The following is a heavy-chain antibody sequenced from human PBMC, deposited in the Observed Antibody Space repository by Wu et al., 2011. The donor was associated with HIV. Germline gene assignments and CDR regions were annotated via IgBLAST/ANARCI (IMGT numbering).Heavy chain of an antibody. J-gene: IGHJ5*02. V-gene: IGHV1-8*01. Sequence: TGQGLEWMGWMNPNSGNTDYAXKFQGRVTMTRNTSMSTAYMELSSLRSEDTAVYYCARRYYDRSGYSSWGQGTLVTVSS. D-gene: IGHD3-22*01. CDR3: ARRYYDRSGYSS. CDR2: MNPNSGNT.